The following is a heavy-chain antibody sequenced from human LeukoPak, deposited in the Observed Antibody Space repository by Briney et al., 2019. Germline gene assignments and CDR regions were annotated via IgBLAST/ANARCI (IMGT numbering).Heavy chain of an antibody. D-gene: IGHD6-19*01. J-gene: IGHJ4*02. CDR1: GFTISNYW. CDR3: ARGRMAVAGSHEY. CDR2: INQDGSEK. V-gene: IGHV3-7*05. Sequence: GGSLRLSCAASGFTISNYWMNWVRQAPGKGLEWVANINQDGSEKYYVDSVKGRFTISRDNAKNSLYLQMNSLRAEDTAVYYCARGRMAVAGSHEYWGQGTLVTVSS.